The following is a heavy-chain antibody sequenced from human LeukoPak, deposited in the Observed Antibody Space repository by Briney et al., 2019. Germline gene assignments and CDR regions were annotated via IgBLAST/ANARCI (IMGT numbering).Heavy chain of an antibody. V-gene: IGHV1-18*01. CDR1: GYTFTSYG. D-gene: IGHD1-26*01. CDR2: ISAYNGNT. J-gene: IGHJ4*02. Sequence: GASVKVSCKASGYTFTSYGISWVREAPGQGLEWMGWISAYNGNTNYAQKLQGRVTMTTDTSTSTAYMELRSLRSDDTAVYYCARDAVRWEPYAHGDYWGQGTLVTVSS. CDR3: ARDAVRWEPYAHGDY.